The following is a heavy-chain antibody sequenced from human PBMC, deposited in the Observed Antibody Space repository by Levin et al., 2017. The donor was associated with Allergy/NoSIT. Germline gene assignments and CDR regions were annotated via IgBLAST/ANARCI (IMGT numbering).Heavy chain of an antibody. V-gene: IGHV3-73*01. CDR1: GFTFSGSA. J-gene: IGHJ4*02. CDR3: TSYDILTGYNN. D-gene: IGHD3-9*01. CDR2: IRSKANNYAT. Sequence: GESLKISCAASGFTFSGSAIHWVRQASGKGLEWVGRIRSKANNYATAYGASLKGRFTISRDDSKNTAYLQMNTLKTEDTAVYYCTSYDILTGYNNWGRGTLVTVSS.